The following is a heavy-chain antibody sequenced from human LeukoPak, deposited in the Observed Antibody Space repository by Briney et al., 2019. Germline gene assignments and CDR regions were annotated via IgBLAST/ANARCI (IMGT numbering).Heavy chain of an antibody. D-gene: IGHD1-26*01. V-gene: IGHV3-7*01. CDR3: ASWEASTNY. Sequence: GGSLRLSCAASGFTFSSYWMSWVRQAPGKGLEWVATIKPDGRDKYYVDSVKGRFTMSRDNGKNSVYLQMNSLRAEDTAVYYCASWEASTNYWGQGTLVTVSS. J-gene: IGHJ4*02. CDR2: IKPDGRDK. CDR1: GFTFSSYW.